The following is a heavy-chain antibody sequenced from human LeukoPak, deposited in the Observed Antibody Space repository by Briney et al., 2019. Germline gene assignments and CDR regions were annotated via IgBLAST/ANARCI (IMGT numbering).Heavy chain of an antibody. V-gene: IGHV3-53*01. D-gene: IGHD6-13*01. Sequence: PGGSLRLSCAASGFTVSSNYMSWVRQAPGKGLEWVSVIYSGGSTYYADSVKGRFTISRDNSKNTLYLQMNSLRAEDTAVYYCARVSRSSWYGGHAFDIWGQGTMVTVSS. CDR3: ARVSRSSWYGGHAFDI. J-gene: IGHJ3*02. CDR1: GFTVSSNY. CDR2: IYSGGST.